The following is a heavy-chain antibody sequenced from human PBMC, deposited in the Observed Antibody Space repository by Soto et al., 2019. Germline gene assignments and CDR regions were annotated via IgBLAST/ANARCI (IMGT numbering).Heavy chain of an antibody. Sequence: PSETLSLTCTVSVGAIRNSIYYWGWIRQPPGKGLEWIGTIYYDGSVAYSPSLKSRVTLSVDTSRNHFSVKINSVTAADTAVYFCARHRIAVAGPLDYWGQGTLVTVSS. CDR3: ARHRIAVAGPLDY. CDR2: IYYDGSV. D-gene: IGHD6-19*01. V-gene: IGHV4-39*01. CDR1: VGAIRNSIYY. J-gene: IGHJ4*02.